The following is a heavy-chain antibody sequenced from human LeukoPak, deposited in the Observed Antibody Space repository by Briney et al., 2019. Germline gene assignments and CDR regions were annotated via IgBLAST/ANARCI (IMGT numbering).Heavy chain of an antibody. J-gene: IGHJ6*03. Sequence: PSETLSLTCTVSGGSIGSSSYYWGWIRQPPGKGLEWIGNIYYSGSTYFNPSLKSRVTISVDTSKTQFSLKLSAVTAADTAVYYCASVRRGFGESAKYYSYYYMDVWGNGTTVT. V-gene: IGHV4-39*01. CDR3: ASVRRGFGESAKYYSYYYMDV. D-gene: IGHD3-10*01. CDR1: GGSIGSSSYY. CDR2: IYYSGST.